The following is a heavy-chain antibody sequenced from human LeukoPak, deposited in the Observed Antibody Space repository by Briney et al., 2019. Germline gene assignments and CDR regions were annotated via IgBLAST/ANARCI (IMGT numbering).Heavy chain of an antibody. V-gene: IGHV3-48*03. CDR1: GFTFSSYE. J-gene: IGHJ4*02. Sequence: GGSLTLSCAASGFTFSSYEMNWVGQAPGKGLEWVSYISSSGSTIYYADSVKGRFTISRDNAKNSLYLQMNSLRAEDTAVYYCARIRFLEWLLDYWGLGTLDPVSS. D-gene: IGHD3-3*01. CDR3: ARIRFLEWLLDY. CDR2: ISSSGSTI.